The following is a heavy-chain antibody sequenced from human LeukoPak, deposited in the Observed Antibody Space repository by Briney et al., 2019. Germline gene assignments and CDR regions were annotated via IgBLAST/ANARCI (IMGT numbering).Heavy chain of an antibody. CDR2: IKQDGTEK. D-gene: IGHD4-17*01. CDR3: ARVRDYAFDI. CDR1: GFPFSSYW. J-gene: IGHJ3*02. V-gene: IGHV3-7*01. Sequence: GGSLRLSCAASGFPFSSYWMSWVRQAPGKGLEWVANIKQDGTEKYYADSVKGRFTISRDNAKNSLFLQMNSLRADDTAVYYCARVRDYAFDIWGQGTMVTVSS.